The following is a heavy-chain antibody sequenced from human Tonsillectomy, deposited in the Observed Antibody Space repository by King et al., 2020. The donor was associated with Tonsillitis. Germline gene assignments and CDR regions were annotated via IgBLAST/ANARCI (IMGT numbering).Heavy chain of an antibody. CDR3: ARDLELADCSGGSCYSGQPDY. CDR2: INPNSGGT. CDR1: GYTFTGYY. Sequence: QLVQSGAEVKKPGASVKVSCKASGYTFTGYYMHWVRQAPGQGLEWMGWINPNSGGTNYAQKFQGRVTMTRDTSISTAYMELSRLRSDDTAVYYCARDLELADCSGGSCYSGQPDYWGQGTLVTVSS. V-gene: IGHV1-2*02. J-gene: IGHJ4*02. D-gene: IGHD2-15*01.